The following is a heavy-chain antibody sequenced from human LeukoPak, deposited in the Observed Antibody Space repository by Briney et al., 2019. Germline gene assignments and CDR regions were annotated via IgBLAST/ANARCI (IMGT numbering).Heavy chain of an antibody. CDR3: TRGAGVAIGGY. CDR2: IYHSGSA. V-gene: IGHV4-39*07. J-gene: IGHJ4*02. CDR1: GGSISSSSYY. D-gene: IGHD3-3*01. Sequence: SETLSLTCTVSGGSISSSSYYWGWIRQPPGKGLEWIGSIYHSGSAYYNPSLKSRVTISVDTSKNQFSLKLSSVTAADTAVYYCTRGAGVAIGGYWGQGTLVSVSS.